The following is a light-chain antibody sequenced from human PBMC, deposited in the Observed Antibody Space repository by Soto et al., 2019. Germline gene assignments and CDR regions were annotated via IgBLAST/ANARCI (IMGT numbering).Light chain of an antibody. CDR1: QSISQS. CDR3: QQDGGSPRT. J-gene: IGKJ1*01. CDR2: DAS. V-gene: IGKV3-20*01. Sequence: EVVLTQSPGTLSLSPGERATLSCRASQSISQSLAWYQQRPGQSPRLLIYDASRRATGIPDRFTGSGFGTDFTLTISRLAPEDLAVYYCQQDGGSPRTFGQGTKVELK.